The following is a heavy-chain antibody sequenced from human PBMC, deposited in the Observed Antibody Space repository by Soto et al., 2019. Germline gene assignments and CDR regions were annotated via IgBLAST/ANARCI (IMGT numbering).Heavy chain of an antibody. Sequence: KSSESLSLSCTVAGGSISGFYWSWVRQPAGKGLEWIGRIYSSGATKYNPSLRNRVTMSVDTSTDQYSLNLASMTAADKAVYFCARGPFCGNDCYFDVWGEGTQVTVSS. CDR1: GGSISGFY. CDR2: IYSSGAT. D-gene: IGHD2-21*02. CDR3: ARGPFCGNDCYFDV. V-gene: IGHV4-4*07. J-gene: IGHJ4*02.